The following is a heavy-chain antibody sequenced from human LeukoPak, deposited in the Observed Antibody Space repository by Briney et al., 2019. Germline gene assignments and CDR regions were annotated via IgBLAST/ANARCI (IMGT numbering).Heavy chain of an antibody. Sequence: GESLKISCKVSGYGFSTYWIGWVRQMPGKGLEWMGMIYPGDSDTRYSPSFQGQVTFSADKSISTAYLQWSSLKASDTAMYYCARQEQWLGFDYWGQGTLVTVSS. J-gene: IGHJ4*02. V-gene: IGHV5-51*01. CDR3: ARQEQWLGFDY. CDR1: GYGFSTYW. CDR2: IYPGDSDT. D-gene: IGHD6-19*01.